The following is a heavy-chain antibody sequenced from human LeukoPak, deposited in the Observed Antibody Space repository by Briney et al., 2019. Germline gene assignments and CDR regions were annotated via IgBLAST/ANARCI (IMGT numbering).Heavy chain of an antibody. CDR1: GYTFTGYY. D-gene: IGHD6-19*01. Sequence: ASVKVSCKASGYTFTGYYMHWVRQAPGQGLEWMGRINPNSGGTNYAQKFQGRVTMTRDTSISTAYMELSRLRSDDTAVYYCARSPSSSGWYADYWGQGTLVTVSS. CDR2: INPNSGGT. J-gene: IGHJ4*02. V-gene: IGHV1-2*06. CDR3: ARSPSSSGWYADY.